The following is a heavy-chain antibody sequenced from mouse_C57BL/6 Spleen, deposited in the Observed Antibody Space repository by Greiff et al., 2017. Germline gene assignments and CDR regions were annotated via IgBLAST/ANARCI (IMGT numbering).Heavy chain of an antibody. CDR2: IYPGDGDT. V-gene: IGHV1-82*01. CDR1: GYAFSSSW. D-gene: IGHD3-2*02. Sequence: QVQLQQSGPELVKPGASVKISCKASGYAFSSSWMNWVKQRPGKGLGWIGRIYPGDGDTNYNGKFKGKATLTADKSSSTAYMQLSSLTSEDSAVYCCARQLRLGDSYAMDYWGQGTSVTVSS. CDR3: ARQLRLGDSYAMDY. J-gene: IGHJ4*01.